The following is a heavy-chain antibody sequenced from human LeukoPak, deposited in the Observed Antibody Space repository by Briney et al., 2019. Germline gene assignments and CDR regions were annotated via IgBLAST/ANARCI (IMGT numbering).Heavy chain of an antibody. CDR1: GFTFSGSA. D-gene: IGHD1-26*01. J-gene: IGHJ4*02. CDR2: IRSKANSYAT. CDR3: ARDFSSGSYYGDYFFDY. Sequence: GGSLRLSCAASGFTFSGSAMHWVRQASGKGLEWVGRIRSKANSYATAYAASVKGRFTISRDDSKNTTYLQMNSLRAEDTAVYYCARDFSSGSYYGDYFFDYWGQGTLVTVSS. V-gene: IGHV3-73*01.